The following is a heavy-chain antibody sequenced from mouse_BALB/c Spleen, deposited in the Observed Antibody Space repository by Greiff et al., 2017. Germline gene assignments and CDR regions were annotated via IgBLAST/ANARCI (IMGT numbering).Heavy chain of an antibody. J-gene: IGHJ3*01. CDR1: GFTFSSYT. CDR2: ISSGGSYT. D-gene: IGHD1-1*01. Sequence: EVKLVESGGGLVKPGGSLKLSCAASGFTFSSYTMSWVRQTPEKRLEWVATISSGGSYTYYPDSVKGRFTISRDNAKNTLYLQMSSLKSEDTAMYYCTRGSSGDSWFAYWGQGTLVTVSA. CDR3: TRGSSGDSWFAY. V-gene: IGHV5-6-4*01.